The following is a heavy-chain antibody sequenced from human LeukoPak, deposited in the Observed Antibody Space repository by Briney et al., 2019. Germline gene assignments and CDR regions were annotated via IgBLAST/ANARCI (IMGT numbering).Heavy chain of an antibody. CDR2: IKQDGSEK. CDR3: AREVVVTANHFDP. CDR1: GFTFSSYW. V-gene: IGHV3-7*01. Sequence: GGSLSLSCAASGFTFSSYWMSWVRQAPGKGLEWVANIKQDGSEKYYVDSVKGRFTISRDNAKNSLYLQMNSLRAEDTAVYYCAREVVVTANHFDPWGQGTLVTVSS. J-gene: IGHJ5*02. D-gene: IGHD2-21*02.